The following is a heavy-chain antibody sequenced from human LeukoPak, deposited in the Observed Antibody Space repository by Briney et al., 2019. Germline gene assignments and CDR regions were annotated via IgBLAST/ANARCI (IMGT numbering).Heavy chain of an antibody. V-gene: IGHV4-61*05. J-gene: IGHJ4*02. Sequence: SETLSLTCTVSGYSINSNYYWGWIRQPPGKGLEWIGYIYNSGSTNYNPSLKSRVTISVDTSKNQFSLKLSSVTAADTAVYYCARHARPYDYVWGSYRNYYFDYWGQGTLVTVSS. CDR1: GYSINSNYY. CDR3: ARHARPYDYVWGSYRNYYFDY. D-gene: IGHD3-16*02. CDR2: IYNSGST.